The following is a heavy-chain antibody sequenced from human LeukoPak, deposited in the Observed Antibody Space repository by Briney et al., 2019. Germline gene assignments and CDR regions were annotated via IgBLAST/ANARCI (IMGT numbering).Heavy chain of an antibody. D-gene: IGHD3-3*01. J-gene: IGHJ6*03. CDR2: IHYSGST. CDR3: AREWSGYYIPYYYYYMDV. Sequence: PSETLSLTCTVSGGSISSGDYYWRWIRQPPGTGLECIGYIHYSGSTYYNPSLKSRVTISVHTSKNQFSLKLSSVTAADTAVYYYAREWSGYYIPYYYYYMDVWGKGTTVTVSS. V-gene: IGHV4-30-4*08. CDR1: GGSISSGDYY.